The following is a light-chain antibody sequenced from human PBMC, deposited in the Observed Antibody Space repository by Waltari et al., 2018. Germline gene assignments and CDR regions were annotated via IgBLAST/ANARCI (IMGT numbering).Light chain of an antibody. CDR3: SSYAGTNNLV. V-gene: IGLV2-8*01. J-gene: IGLJ3*02. CDR2: EVN. Sequence: QSALTQPPSASGSPGQSVTISCTGTSSDVGRYDFVSWYQQHPGKVPKLIIYEVNRRPSRVPDRFSGSKSGNTASLTVSGLRAEDEADYYCSSYAGTNNLVFGGGTKLTVL. CDR1: SSDVGRYDF.